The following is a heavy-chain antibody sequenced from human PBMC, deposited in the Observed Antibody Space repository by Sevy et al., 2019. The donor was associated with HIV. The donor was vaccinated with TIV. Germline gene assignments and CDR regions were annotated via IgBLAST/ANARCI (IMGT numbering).Heavy chain of an antibody. CDR3: AKAFTMIVVVIPDDAFDI. CDR1: GFTFSSYG. Sequence: GGSLRLSCAASGFTFSSYGMHWVRQAPGKGLEWVAFIRYDGSNKYYADSVKGRFTISRDNSKNTLYLQMNSLRAEDTAVYYCAKAFTMIVVVIPDDAFDIWGQGTMVTVSS. CDR2: IRYDGSNK. D-gene: IGHD3-22*01. J-gene: IGHJ3*02. V-gene: IGHV3-30*02.